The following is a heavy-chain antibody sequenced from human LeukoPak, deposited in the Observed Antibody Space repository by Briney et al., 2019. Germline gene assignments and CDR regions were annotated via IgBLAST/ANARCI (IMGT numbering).Heavy chain of an antibody. Sequence: PGESLKISCKASGYSFTTYWIGWVRQMPGKGLEWMGIIYPDDPDTRYSPSFQGQVTISADKSINTAYLQWSSLKASDTAMYYCARQRAFDIWGQGTMVTVPS. J-gene: IGHJ3*02. V-gene: IGHV5-51*01. CDR3: ARQRAFDI. CDR2: IYPDDPDT. CDR1: GYSFTTYW.